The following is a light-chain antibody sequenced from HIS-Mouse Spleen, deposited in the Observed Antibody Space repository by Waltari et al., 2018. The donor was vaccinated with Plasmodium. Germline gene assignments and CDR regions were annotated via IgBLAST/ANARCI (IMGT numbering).Light chain of an antibody. CDR3: QQYDSFPLT. V-gene: IGKV1D-8*02. CDR2: AAS. Sequence: AIWMTQSPSLLSAFTGDRVTISCLSSQGISSYLDWYQQTPGKAPELLIYAASTLQSGVPSRFSGSGSGTEFTLTISCLQSEDCATYYCQQYDSFPLTFGPGTKVDIK. J-gene: IGKJ3*01. CDR1: QGISSY.